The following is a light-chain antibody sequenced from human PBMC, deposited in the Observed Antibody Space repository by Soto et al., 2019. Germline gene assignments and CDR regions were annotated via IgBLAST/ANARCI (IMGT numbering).Light chain of an antibody. J-gene: IGKJ4*01. CDR3: QQYNDWPQLT. V-gene: IGKV3-15*01. CDR2: GAS. Sequence: EIVMTQSPATLSLSPGARATLSCRASQSLSSNLAWYQQKPGQAPRLLIYGASARATGIPARFSGSGSGTEFTLTISSLQSEDFAVYFCQQYNDWPQLTVGGGTKVEIK. CDR1: QSLSSN.